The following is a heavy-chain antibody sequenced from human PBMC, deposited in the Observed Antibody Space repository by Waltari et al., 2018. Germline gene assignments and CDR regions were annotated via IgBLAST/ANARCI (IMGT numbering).Heavy chain of an antibody. D-gene: IGHD6-13*01. V-gene: IGHV1-2*02. Sequence: QVQLVQSGAEVKNPGASVKVSCKASGYTFTDYYIHWVRQATGKGLEWMGWLNPNSGNTNYAQKFQGRVTMTRDTSISTAYMELSRLTSDDTAVYYCARAKAAAGALYYYGMDVWGQGTTVTVSS. CDR1: GYTFTDYY. CDR3: ARAKAAAGALYYYGMDV. J-gene: IGHJ6*02. CDR2: LNPNSGNT.